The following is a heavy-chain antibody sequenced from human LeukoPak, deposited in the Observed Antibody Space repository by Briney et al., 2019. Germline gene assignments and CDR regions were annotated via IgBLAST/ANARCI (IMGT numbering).Heavy chain of an antibody. Sequence: SETLSLTCTVSGGSISSGGYYWSWIRQHPGKGLEWIGYIYYSGSTYYNPSLKSRVTISVDTSKNQFSLKLSSVTAADTAVYYCARGSVHPYYYGSGSYLDYWGQGTLVTVSS. CDR3: ARGSVHPYYYGSGSYLDY. CDR1: GGSISSGGYY. J-gene: IGHJ4*02. CDR2: IYYSGST. D-gene: IGHD3-10*01. V-gene: IGHV4-31*03.